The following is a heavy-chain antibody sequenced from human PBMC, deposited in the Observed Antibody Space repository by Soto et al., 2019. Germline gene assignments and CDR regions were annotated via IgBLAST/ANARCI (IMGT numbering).Heavy chain of an antibody. J-gene: IGHJ6*02. CDR2: ISYDGSNK. CDR3: AKEIGYCSSTRCPERHYYYGMDV. V-gene: IGHV3-30*18. Sequence: QVQLVESGGGVVQPGRSLRLSCAASGFTFSSYGMHWVRQAPGKGLEWVAVISYDGSNKYYADSVKGRFTISRDNSKNTLYLQMNSLRAEDTAVYYCAKEIGYCSSTRCPERHYYYGMDVWGQGTTVTVSS. D-gene: IGHD2-2*03. CDR1: GFTFSSYG.